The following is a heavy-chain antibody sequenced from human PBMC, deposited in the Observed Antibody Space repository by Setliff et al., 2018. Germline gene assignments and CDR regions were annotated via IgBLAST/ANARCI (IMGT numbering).Heavy chain of an antibody. V-gene: IGHV1-69*10. CDR1: GGTFSSYA. CDR3: ARDLADWGGDCYSGY. J-gene: IGHJ4*02. D-gene: IGHD2-21*02. CDR2: IIPILGIA. Sequence: SVKVSCKASGGTFSSYAISWVRQAPGQGLEWMGGIIPILGIANYAQKFQGRVTITTDESTSTAYMELSSLRSEDTAVYYCARDLADWGGDCYSGYWGQGTLVTVSS.